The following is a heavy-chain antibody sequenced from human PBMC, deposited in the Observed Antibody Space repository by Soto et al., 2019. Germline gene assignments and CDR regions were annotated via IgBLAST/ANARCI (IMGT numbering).Heavy chain of an antibody. V-gene: IGHV1-69*06. CDR2: IIPIFGTA. CDR1: GGTFSSYA. Sequence: QVQLVQSGAEVKKPGSSVKVSCTASGGTFSSYAISWVRQAPGQGLEWMGGIIPIFGTANYAQKFQGRVTITSDKSTSTAYMELSSLRSEDTAVYYGARDTVPTQSDHDAFDIWGQGTMVTVSS. CDR3: ARDTVPTQSDHDAFDI. J-gene: IGHJ3*02. D-gene: IGHD4-17*01.